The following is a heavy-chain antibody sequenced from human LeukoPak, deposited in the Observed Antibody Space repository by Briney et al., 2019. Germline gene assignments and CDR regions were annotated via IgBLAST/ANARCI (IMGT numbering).Heavy chain of an antibody. CDR3: AKDKTRGPGDY. CDR1: GFTFDDYA. CDR2: ISEDGGDT. V-gene: IGHV3-43*02. J-gene: IGHJ4*02. D-gene: IGHD1-14*01. Sequence: GGSLRLSCPASGFTFDDYAMHWVRQTPGKGLECVSLISEDGGDTWYADSVRGRFTISRDNSKNSLYLQMNSLRAEDTAFYYCAKDKTRGPGDYWGQGTLVTVSS.